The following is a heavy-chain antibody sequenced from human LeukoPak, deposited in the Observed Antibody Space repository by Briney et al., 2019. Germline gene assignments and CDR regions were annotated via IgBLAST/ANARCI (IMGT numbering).Heavy chain of an antibody. Sequence: SETLSLTCTVSGYSNSSGYYWGWIRQPPGKGLEWIGSIYHSGSTYYNPSLKSRVTISVDMSKNQFSLELSFVTAADTAVYYCARGPASGSNFAWFDPWGQGTLVTVSS. D-gene: IGHD3-10*01. CDR3: ARGPASGSNFAWFDP. J-gene: IGHJ5*02. CDR1: GYSNSSGYY. V-gene: IGHV4-38-2*02. CDR2: IYHSGST.